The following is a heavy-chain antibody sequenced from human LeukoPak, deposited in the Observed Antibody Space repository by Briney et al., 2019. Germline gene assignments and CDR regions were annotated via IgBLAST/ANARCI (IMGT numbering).Heavy chain of an antibody. CDR3: AKVGDGYNSIDY. V-gene: IGHV3-23*01. D-gene: IGHD5-24*01. J-gene: IGHJ4*02. Sequence: GGSLRLSCAASGFTFSIYAMSWVRQAPGKGLEWVSAISGSGGSTYYADTVKGRFTISRDNSKNTLYRQMNSLRAEDTAVYYCAKVGDGYNSIDYWGQGTLVTVSS. CDR1: GFTFSIYA. CDR2: ISGSGGST.